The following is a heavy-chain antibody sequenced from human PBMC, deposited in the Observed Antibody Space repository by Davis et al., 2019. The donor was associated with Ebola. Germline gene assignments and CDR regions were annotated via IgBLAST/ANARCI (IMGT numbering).Heavy chain of an antibody. Sequence: HSQTLSLTCAISGDSVSSGGWNWIRQSPSRGLEWLGRTYYKSKWYNDYAASVKSRISINADTSKNHFSLQLNSVTPEDTAMYYCARGWLRVGMDVWGEGTTVTVSS. J-gene: IGHJ6*04. D-gene: IGHD5-18*01. CDR2: TYYKSKWYN. CDR3: ARGWLRVGMDV. CDR1: GDSVSSGG. V-gene: IGHV6-1*01.